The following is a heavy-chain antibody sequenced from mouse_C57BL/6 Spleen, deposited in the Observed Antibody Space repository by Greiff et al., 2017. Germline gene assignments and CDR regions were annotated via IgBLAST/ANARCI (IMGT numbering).Heavy chain of an antibody. CDR1: GYTFTDYE. Sequence: VQLQQSGAELVRPGASVTLSCKASGYTFTDYEMHWVKQTPVHGLEWIGAIDPETGGTAYNQKFKGKAILTADKSSSTAYMELRRLTSEDSAVYYCTRWDDGLYAMDYWGQGTSVTVSS. V-gene: IGHV1-15*01. J-gene: IGHJ4*01. CDR2: IDPETGGT. CDR3: TRWDDGLYAMDY. D-gene: IGHD2-3*01.